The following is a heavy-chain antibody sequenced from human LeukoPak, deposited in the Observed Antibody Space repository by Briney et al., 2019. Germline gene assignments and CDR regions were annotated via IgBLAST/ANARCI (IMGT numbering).Heavy chain of an antibody. V-gene: IGHV3-53*01. D-gene: IGHD3/OR15-3a*01. CDR1: GFTVSSNY. CDR2: IYSGGST. CDR3: ARDPAGDVGHNWFDP. J-gene: IGHJ5*02. Sequence: PGGSLRLSCAASGFTVSSNYMSWVRQAPGKGLEWVSVIYSGGSTYYADSVKGRFTISRDNSKNTLYLQMNSLRAEDTAVYYCARDPAGDVGHNWFDPWGQGTLVTVSS.